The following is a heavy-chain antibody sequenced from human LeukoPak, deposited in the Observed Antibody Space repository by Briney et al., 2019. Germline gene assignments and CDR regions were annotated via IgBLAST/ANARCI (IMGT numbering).Heavy chain of an antibody. CDR1: GFTFSDYY. J-gene: IGHJ5*02. CDR3: ARQGYDFWSGYFMRGNNWFDP. Sequence: GGSLRLSCAASGFTFSDYYMSWIRQAPGKGLEWVSYISSSGSTIYYADSVKGRFTISRDNAKNSLYPQMNSLRAEDTAVYYCARQGYDFWSGYFMRGNNWFDPWGQGTLVTVSS. V-gene: IGHV3-11*04. CDR2: ISSSGSTI. D-gene: IGHD3-3*01.